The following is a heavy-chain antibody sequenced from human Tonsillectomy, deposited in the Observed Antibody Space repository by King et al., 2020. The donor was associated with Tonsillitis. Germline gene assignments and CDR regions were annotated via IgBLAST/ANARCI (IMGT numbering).Heavy chain of an antibody. V-gene: IGHV4-34*01. CDR3: ARGDRNYYDFWTGNQSPFLDY. CDR2: INHSGNT. D-gene: IGHD3-3*01. CDR1: GGSFSTYL. J-gene: IGHJ4*02. Sequence: VQLQQWGAGLLKPSETLSLTCAVYGGSFSTYLWTWIRQSPGKGLEWIGEINHSGNTKYSPSLRSRVTISVDTSKNQLSLKLSSVTAADTAVYYCARGDRNYYDFWTGNQSPFLDYWGQGTLVTVSS.